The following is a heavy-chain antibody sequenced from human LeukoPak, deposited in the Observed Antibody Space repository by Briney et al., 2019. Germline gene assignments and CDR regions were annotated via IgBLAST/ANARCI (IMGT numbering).Heavy chain of an antibody. J-gene: IGHJ6*04. CDR1: GFTFSSYW. CDR3: ARSMVRGVLYYYCGMDV. Sequence: GGSLRLSCAASGFTFSSYWMSWVRQAPGKGLEWVANIKQDGSEKYYVDSVKGRFTISRDNAKNSLYLQMNSLRAEDTAVYYCARSMVRGVLYYYCGMDVWGKGTTVTVSS. D-gene: IGHD3-10*01. V-gene: IGHV3-7*03. CDR2: IKQDGSEK.